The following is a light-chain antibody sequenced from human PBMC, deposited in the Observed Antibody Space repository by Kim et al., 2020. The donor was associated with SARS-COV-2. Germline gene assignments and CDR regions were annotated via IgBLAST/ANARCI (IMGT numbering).Light chain of an antibody. Sequence: GQSITISCTGTSSDVGGYDFVSWYQRHPDKAPKLLIYGVTKRPSGISFRFSGSKSDNTASLTISGLLPEDEANYYCSSYSSATTYIFGGGTKVTVL. CDR2: GVT. CDR1: SSDVGGYDF. CDR3: SSYSSATTYI. J-gene: IGLJ2*01. V-gene: IGLV2-14*03.